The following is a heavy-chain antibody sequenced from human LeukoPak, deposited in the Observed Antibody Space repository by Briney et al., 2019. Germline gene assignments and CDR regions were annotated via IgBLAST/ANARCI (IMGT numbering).Heavy chain of an antibody. CDR3: ARDRAGVTLFDY. CDR1: GYTFTGHY. D-gene: IGHD3-10*01. Sequence: GASVKVSCKASGYTFTGHYMHWVRQAPGQGLEWMGWINPNSGGTNYAQKFQGRVTMTRDTSISTAYMELSRLRSDDTAVYYCARDRAGVTLFDYWGQGTLVTVSS. CDR2: INPNSGGT. J-gene: IGHJ4*02. V-gene: IGHV1-2*02.